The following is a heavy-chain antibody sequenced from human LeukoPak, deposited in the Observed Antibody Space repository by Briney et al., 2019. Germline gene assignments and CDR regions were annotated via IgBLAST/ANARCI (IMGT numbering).Heavy chain of an antibody. D-gene: IGHD3-10*01. V-gene: IGHV4-30-4*01. CDR2: IYYSGST. CDR3: ARAPRFGELLYYFDY. Sequence: SETLSLTCTVSGGSIVSGDYYWSWIRQPPGKGLEWIGYIYYSGSTYYNPSLKSRVTISVDTSKNQFSLKLSSVTAADTAVYYCARAPRFGELLYYFDYWGQGTLVTVSS. CDR1: GGSIVSGDYY. J-gene: IGHJ4*02.